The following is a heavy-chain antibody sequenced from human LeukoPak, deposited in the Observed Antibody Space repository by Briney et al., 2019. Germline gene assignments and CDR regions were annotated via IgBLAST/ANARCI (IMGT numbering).Heavy chain of an antibody. J-gene: IGHJ5*02. CDR2: ISSSSVYM. CDR1: GFTFSSYS. CDR3: ARDYQVVAAAMWWFDP. V-gene: IGHV3-21*01. D-gene: IGHD2-2*01. Sequence: PGGSLRLSCAASGFTFSSYSMNWVRQAPGKGLEWVSSISSSSVYMYYADSVKGRFTISRDNAKNSLYLQMNSLRAEDTAVYYCARDYQVVAAAMWWFDPWGQGTLVTVSS.